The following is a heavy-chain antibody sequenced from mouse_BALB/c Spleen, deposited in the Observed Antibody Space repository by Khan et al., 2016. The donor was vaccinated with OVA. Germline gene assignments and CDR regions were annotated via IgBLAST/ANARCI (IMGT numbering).Heavy chain of an antibody. CDR3: VRDGAYDRNDGGFAY. CDR2: INPSNGYT. D-gene: IGHD2-14*01. J-gene: IGHJ3*01. V-gene: IGHV1-4*01. CDR1: GYTFTSYT. Sequence: VQLQQSGAELARPGASVKMSCKASGYTFTSYTIHWIKQRPGQGMEWIGYINPSNGYTNYNQKFKDKATLTADKSSTTVYLQLSSLPSEDSAAYNGVRDGAYDRNDGGFAYGGQGTLVTVSA.